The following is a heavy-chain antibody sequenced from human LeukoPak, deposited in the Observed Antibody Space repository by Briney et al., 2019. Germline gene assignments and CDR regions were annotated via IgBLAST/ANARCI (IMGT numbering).Heavy chain of an antibody. V-gene: IGHV4-61*02. D-gene: IGHD6-19*01. Sequence: SQTLSLTCTVSGDSISSGDYYWSWIRQPAGKGLEWIGRISSSGSTNYNPSLKSRVTISVDTSKNQFSLKLSSVTAADTAVYYCASSGWYEGGIDWGQGTLVTVSS. CDR2: ISSSGST. CDR3: ASSGWYEGGID. J-gene: IGHJ4*02. CDR1: GDSISSGDYY.